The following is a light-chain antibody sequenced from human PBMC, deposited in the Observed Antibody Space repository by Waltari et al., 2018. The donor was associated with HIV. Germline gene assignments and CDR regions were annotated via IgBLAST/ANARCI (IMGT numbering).Light chain of an antibody. J-gene: IGLJ1*01. CDR1: SSNIATDH. CDR2: KNY. V-gene: IGLV1-47*01. CDR3: VGWDGSLSGYV. Sequence: QSVLTHPPSASGTPGQTVTISRPVSSSNIATDHVSWYQQLPGMTPKLLIYKNYQRPSGVPDRFAGSKSGTSASLAISGLRSEDEADYYCVGWDGSLSGYVFGAGTTVTVL.